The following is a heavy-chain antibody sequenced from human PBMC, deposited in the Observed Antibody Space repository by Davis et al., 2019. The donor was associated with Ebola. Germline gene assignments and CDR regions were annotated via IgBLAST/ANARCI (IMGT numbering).Heavy chain of an antibody. CDR2: IYSSGST. Sequence: MPSETLSLTCTVSGGSISSSSYYWGWIRQPPGQGLQWTGSIYSSGSTYYNPSLKSRVTISVATSKNQFSLKLSSVTAADTAVYYCARGPSVVNFDYWGQGTLVTVSS. CDR3: ARGPSVVNFDY. D-gene: IGHD3-22*01. CDR1: GGSISSSSYY. J-gene: IGHJ4*02. V-gene: IGHV4-39*07.